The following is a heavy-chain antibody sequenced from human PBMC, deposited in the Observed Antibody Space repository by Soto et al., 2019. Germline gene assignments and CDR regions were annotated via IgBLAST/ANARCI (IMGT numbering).Heavy chain of an antibody. CDR3: ARDRSNSPDYFDY. CDR2: IYYSGST. V-gene: IGHV4-30-4*01. J-gene: IGHJ4*02. Sequence: SETLSLTCTVSGGSISSDDYYWSWIRQPPGKGLEWIGYIYYSGSTSYNPSLKSRLTILLDTSKNQFSLKLSSVSAADTAVYYCARDRSNSPDYFDYWGQGTLVTVSS. D-gene: IGHD6-6*01. CDR1: GGSISSDDYY.